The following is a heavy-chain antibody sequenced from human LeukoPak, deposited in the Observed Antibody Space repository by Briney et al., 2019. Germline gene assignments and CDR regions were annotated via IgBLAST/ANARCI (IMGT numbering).Heavy chain of an antibody. V-gene: IGHV4-61*02. Sequence: KTSETLSLTCTVSGGSVSSGDYYWTWIRQPAGKGLEWIGRIYTSGYTNSNPSLKSRVTMSVDTSKNQFSLKLSSVTAADTAVYYCARHPRGYCSGGSCQPFDYWGQGTLVTVSS. CDR2: IYTSGYT. D-gene: IGHD2-15*01. CDR1: GGSVSSGDYY. J-gene: IGHJ4*02. CDR3: ARHPRGYCSGGSCQPFDY.